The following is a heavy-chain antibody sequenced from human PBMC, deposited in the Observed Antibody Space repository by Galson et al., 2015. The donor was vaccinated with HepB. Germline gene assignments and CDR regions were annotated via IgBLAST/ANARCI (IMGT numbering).Heavy chain of an antibody. D-gene: IGHD5-24*01. V-gene: IGHV3-23*01. J-gene: IGHJ4*02. Sequence: SLRLSCAASGFNFGISAMTWIRQTPGKGLQWVCAINPSGGGTYYSDSVKGRFTISRDNSKNTVYLQMNSLRVEDTAVYYCAKEKYPPSGHNQGEDYWGQGTLVTVSS. CDR2: INPSGGGT. CDR1: GFNFGISA. CDR3: AKEKYPPSGHNQGEDY.